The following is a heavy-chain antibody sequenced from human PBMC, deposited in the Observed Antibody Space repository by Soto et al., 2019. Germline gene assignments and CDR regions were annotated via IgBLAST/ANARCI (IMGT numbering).Heavy chain of an antibody. CDR2: IWYDGSNK. CDR3: ARDDHPTWIPEPTDCY. CDR1: GFTFSSYG. J-gene: IGHJ4*02. Sequence: QVQLVESGGGVVQPGRSLRLSCAASGFTFSSYGMHWVRQAPGKGLEWVAVIWYDGSNKYYADSVKGRFTISRDNSKNALYLQMNSLRAEDTAVYYCARDDHPTWIPEPTDCYWGQGTLVTVSS. V-gene: IGHV3-33*01. D-gene: IGHD1-1*01.